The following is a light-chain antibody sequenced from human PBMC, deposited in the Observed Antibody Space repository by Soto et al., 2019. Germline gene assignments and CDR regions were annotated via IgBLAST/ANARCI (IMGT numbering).Light chain of an antibody. J-gene: IGKJ1*01. Sequence: IVLTQSPATLSLSPGARATLSCRAGQSVSNYLAWYQQKPGQAPRLLLYDTFILATGIPARFSGSGSGTDFTLTISSLEPEDLAVYFCVQRSTWPWTSGQGTKVEIK. CDR2: DTF. CDR3: VQRSTWPWT. CDR1: QSVSNY. V-gene: IGKV3-11*01.